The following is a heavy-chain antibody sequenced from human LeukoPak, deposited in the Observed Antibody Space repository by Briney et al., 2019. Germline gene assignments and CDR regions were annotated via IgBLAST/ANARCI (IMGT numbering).Heavy chain of an antibody. V-gene: IGHV4-59*01. J-gene: IGHJ3*02. CDR2: IYYSGRT. CDR3: ARDKWEPRYAFDI. CDR1: GGSISSNY. D-gene: IGHD1-26*01. Sequence: PSETLSLTCIVSGGSISSNYWSWIRQAPGKGLEWIGYIYYSGRTNYNPSLKSRVTILIDTSKNHFSLKLSSVTAADTAVYYCARDKWEPRYAFDIWGQGTMVTVSS.